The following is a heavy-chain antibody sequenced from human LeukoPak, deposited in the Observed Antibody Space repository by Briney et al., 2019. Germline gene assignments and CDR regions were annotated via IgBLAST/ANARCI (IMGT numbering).Heavy chain of an antibody. CDR3: AREGSRTPFDF. Sequence: SETLSLTCTVSGGSISSYYWSWIRQPPGEGLEWIGHIYYSGSTNYNPSLKSRVTISVNTSKNQFSLKLKSVTAADTAVYYCAREGSRTPFDFWGQGTLVTVSS. D-gene: IGHD1/OR15-1a*01. V-gene: IGHV4-59*01. J-gene: IGHJ4*02. CDR1: GGSISSYY. CDR2: IYYSGST.